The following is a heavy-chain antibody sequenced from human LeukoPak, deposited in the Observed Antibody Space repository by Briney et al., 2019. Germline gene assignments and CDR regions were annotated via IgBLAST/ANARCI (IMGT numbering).Heavy chain of an antibody. CDR3: ASVLIAVAGTRGWFDP. J-gene: IGHJ5*02. CDR1: GGTFSSYA. CDR2: IIPIFGTA. Sequence: SVKVSCKASGGTFSSYAISWVRQAPGQGLEWMGGIIPIFGTANYAQKFQGRVTITADESTSTAYMELSSLRSEDTAVYYCASVLIAVAGTRGWFDPWGQGTLVTVSS. D-gene: IGHD6-19*01. V-gene: IGHV1-69*13.